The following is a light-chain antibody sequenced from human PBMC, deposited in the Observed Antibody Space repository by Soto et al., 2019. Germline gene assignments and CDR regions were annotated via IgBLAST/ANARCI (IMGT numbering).Light chain of an antibody. J-gene: IGKJ5*01. CDR3: QQYNNWPPIP. CDR1: QSVSSSY. Sequence: IVMTQSPATPSVNPGERATLSCRASQSVSSSYLAWYQQKPGQAPRLLIYGASTRATGIPARFSGSGSGTEFTLTISSLQSEDFAVYYCQQYNNWPPIPFGQGTRLEN. CDR2: GAS. V-gene: IGKV3-15*01.